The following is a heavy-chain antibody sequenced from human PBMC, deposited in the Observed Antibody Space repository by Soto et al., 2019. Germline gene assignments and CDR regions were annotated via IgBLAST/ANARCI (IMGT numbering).Heavy chain of an antibody. V-gene: IGHV5-51*01. Sequence: GESLKISCKGSGYSFTTYWIAWVRQMPGKGLEWVGLIYPGDSDIRHGPAFQGQVTISVDKSISTACLQWSSLKASDTAMYYCARQGPYDSGGYYPFDYWGQGTLVTVSS. CDR2: IYPGDSDI. CDR3: ARQGPYDSGGYYPFDY. CDR1: GYSFTTYW. J-gene: IGHJ4*02. D-gene: IGHD3-22*01.